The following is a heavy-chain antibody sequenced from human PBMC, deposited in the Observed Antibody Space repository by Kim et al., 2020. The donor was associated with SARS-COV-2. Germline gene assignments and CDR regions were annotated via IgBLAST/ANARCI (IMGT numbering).Heavy chain of an antibody. D-gene: IGHD3-10*01. CDR3: ARAPPYYYGSGSYFRSAYNWFDP. J-gene: IGHJ5*02. Sequence: SETLSLTCAVYGGSFSGYYWSWIRQPPGKGLEWIGEINHSGSTNYNPSLKSRVTISVDTSKNQFSLKLSSVTAADTAVYYCARAPPYYYGSGSYFRSAYNWFDPWGQGTLVTVSS. CDR2: INHSGST. V-gene: IGHV4-34*01. CDR1: GGSFSGYY.